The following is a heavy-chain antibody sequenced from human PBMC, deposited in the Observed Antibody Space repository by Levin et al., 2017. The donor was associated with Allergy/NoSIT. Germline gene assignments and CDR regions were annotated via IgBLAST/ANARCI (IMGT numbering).Heavy chain of an antibody. CDR3: ARDCCGGDVYGVDV. J-gene: IGHJ6*02. CDR2: INSDGTYR. Sequence: GGSLRLSCAASGFTFRHYWMHWVRQVPGKGLVWVSRINSDGTYRSYPDSVKGRFTVSRDNAENTVSLEMNGLRADDPAVYYCARDCCGGDVYGVDVWGQGTTVTVSS. D-gene: IGHD2-21*01. CDR1: GFTFRHYW. V-gene: IGHV3-74*01.